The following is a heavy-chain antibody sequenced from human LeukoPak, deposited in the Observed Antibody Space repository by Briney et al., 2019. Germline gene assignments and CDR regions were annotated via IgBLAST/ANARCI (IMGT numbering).Heavy chain of an antibody. V-gene: IGHV3-23*01. J-gene: IGHJ6*03. CDR3: AREIRWYFFYMDV. CDR1: GFTFSSYA. D-gene: IGHD1-14*01. CDR2: ISGSGGST. Sequence: PGGSLRLSCAASGFTFSSYAMSWVRQAPGKGLEWVSAISGSGGSTYYADSVKGRFTISRDNSKNTLYLQMNSLGVEDTAVYYCAREIRWYFFYMDVWGKGTTVTVAS.